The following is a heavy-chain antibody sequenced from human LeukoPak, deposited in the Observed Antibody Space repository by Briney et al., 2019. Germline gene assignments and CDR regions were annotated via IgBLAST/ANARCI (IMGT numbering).Heavy chain of an antibody. D-gene: IGHD2-15*01. CDR2: IIPIFGTA. V-gene: IGHV1-69*05. CDR3: ARDGRYCSGGSCYSPHN. CDR1: GGTFSSYA. J-gene: IGHJ1*01. Sequence: SVKVSCKASGGTFSSYAISWVRQAPGQGLEWMGGIIPIFGTANYAQKFQGRVTITTDESTSTAYMELSNLRSEDTAVYYCARDGRYCSGGSCYSPHNWGQGTLVTVSS.